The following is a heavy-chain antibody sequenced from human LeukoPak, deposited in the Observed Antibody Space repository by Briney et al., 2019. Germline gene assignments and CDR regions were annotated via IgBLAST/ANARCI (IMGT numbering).Heavy chain of an antibody. J-gene: IGHJ4*02. CDR3: ARRVAVAGRNHFDD. Sequence: SETLSLTCTVSGGSISSSSYYWGWIRQSPGKGLEWIGSISCSGSTYYNPSLKSRVTLSVDTSKNQFSLKLSSVTAADTAVYYCARRVAVAGRNHFDDWGQGTLVTVSS. V-gene: IGHV4-39*01. CDR2: ISCSGST. D-gene: IGHD6-19*01. CDR1: GGSISSSSYY.